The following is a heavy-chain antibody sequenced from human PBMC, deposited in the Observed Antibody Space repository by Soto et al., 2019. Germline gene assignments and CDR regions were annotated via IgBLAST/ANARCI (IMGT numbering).Heavy chain of an antibody. V-gene: IGHV4-34*01. CDR3: ACIVVLPAAPGDYFDS. CDR2: INHSGST. Sequence: PSETLSLTCAVYGGSFSGYYWSWIRQPPGKGLEWIGEINHSGSTNYNPSLKSRVTISVDTSKNQFSLKLSSVTAADTAVYYCACIVVLPAAPGDYFDSWGQGTLVTVSS. D-gene: IGHD2-2*01. CDR1: GGSFSGYY. J-gene: IGHJ4*02.